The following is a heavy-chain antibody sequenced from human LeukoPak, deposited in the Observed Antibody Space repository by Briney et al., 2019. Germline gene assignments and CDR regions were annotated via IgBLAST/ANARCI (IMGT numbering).Heavy chain of an antibody. CDR2: NYWDDDK. CDR3: AHRRYGSGSYYFDY. Sequence: SGPTLVKPTQTLTLTCTFSGFSLSTSGVGVGWIRQPPVKALEWLALNYWDDDKRYSPSLKSRITITKDTCKNQLVLTMTNMDPVDTATYYCAHRRYGSGSYYFDYWGQGTLVTVSS. V-gene: IGHV2-5*02. J-gene: IGHJ4*02. D-gene: IGHD3-10*01. CDR1: GFSLSTSGVG.